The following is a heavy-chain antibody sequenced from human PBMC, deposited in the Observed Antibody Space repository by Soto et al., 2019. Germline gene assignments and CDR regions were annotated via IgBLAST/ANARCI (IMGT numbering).Heavy chain of an antibody. J-gene: IGHJ5*02. V-gene: IGHV1-69*12. Sequence: QVQLVQSGAEVKKPGSSVRVSCRTSGGTFKKYVFSWVRQAPGQGLEWMGGIIPMYGIANYGQIFQGRLTSTADESTNTVYMDLTSLKSEDTAVYYCAGEVGGTGFHLWGQGTQVTVSS. CDR2: IIPMYGIA. CDR1: GGTFKKYV. CDR3: AGEVGGTGFHL. D-gene: IGHD1-26*01.